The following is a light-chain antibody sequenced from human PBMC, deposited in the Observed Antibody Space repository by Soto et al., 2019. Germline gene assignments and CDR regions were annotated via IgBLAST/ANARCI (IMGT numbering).Light chain of an antibody. CDR1: EIINSGY. Sequence: ENLLTQSPATLSLSAGERATLFCRASEIINSGYLAWYQQKPGRAPRLLIYGASKRATGIPDRFSGSESGTDCTLTINSLEPEDSAVYYCQQYGSSPPFGQGTRLDIK. CDR2: GAS. CDR3: QQYGSSPP. V-gene: IGKV3-20*01. J-gene: IGKJ5*01.